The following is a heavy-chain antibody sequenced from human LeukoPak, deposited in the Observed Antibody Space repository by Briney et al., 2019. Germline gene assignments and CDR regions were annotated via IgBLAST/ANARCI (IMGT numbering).Heavy chain of an antibody. V-gene: IGHV3-73*01. D-gene: IGHD6-13*01. Sequence: GGSLRLSCAASGFTFSGSAMHWVRQASGKGLEWVCRIRSKANSYATAYAASVKGRFTISRDDSKNTAYLQMNSLKTEDTAVYYCTRYIAAVGKVNWGQGTLVTVSS. CDR2: IRSKANSYAT. J-gene: IGHJ4*02. CDR3: TRYIAAVGKVN. CDR1: GFTFSGSA.